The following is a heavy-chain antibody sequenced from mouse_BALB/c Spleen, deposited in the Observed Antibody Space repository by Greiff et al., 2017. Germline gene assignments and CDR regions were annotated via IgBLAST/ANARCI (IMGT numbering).Heavy chain of an antibody. CDR3: ARWPITTVEGYYAMDY. Sequence: VQLQQSGAELVRPGTSVKISCKASGYTFTSYWMQWVKQRPGQGLEWIGAIYPGDGDTRYTQKFKGKATLTADKSSSTAYMQLSSLASEDSAVYYWARWPITTVEGYYAMDYWGQGTSVTVSS. V-gene: IGHV1-87*01. CDR2: IYPGDGDT. J-gene: IGHJ4*01. CDR1: GYTFTSYW. D-gene: IGHD1-1*01.